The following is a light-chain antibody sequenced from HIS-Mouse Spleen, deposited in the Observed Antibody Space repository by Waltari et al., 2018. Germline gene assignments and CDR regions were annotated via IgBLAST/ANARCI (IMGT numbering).Light chain of an antibody. CDR1: SSDVGGYNY. CDR2: EVS. J-gene: IGLJ2*01. V-gene: IGLV2-14*01. CDR3: SSYTSSSTLAV. Sequence: QSALTQPASVSGSPGQSITISCPGTSSDVGGYNYVSWYHPHPGTAPKLMIYEVSNRPSGVSNRFSGSKSGNTASLTISGLQAEDEADYYCSSYTSSSTLAVFGGGTKLTVL.